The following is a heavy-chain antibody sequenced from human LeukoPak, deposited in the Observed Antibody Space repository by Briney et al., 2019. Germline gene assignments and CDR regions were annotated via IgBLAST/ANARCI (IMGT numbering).Heavy chain of an antibody. V-gene: IGHV3-23*01. CDR2: ISGSGGST. CDR3: AKDQEGYGDYVFDY. Sequence: GGSLRLSRAASGFTFSSYAMSSARQAPGKGLESVSAISGSGGSTYYADSVNGRFTLPRENSKNTLYLQINSLRAEDTAVYYCAKDQEGYGDYVFDYWGQGTLVSVCS. CDR1: GFTFSSYA. J-gene: IGHJ4*02. D-gene: IGHD4-17*01.